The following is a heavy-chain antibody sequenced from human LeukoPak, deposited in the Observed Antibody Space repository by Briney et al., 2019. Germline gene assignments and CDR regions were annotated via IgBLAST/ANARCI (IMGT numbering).Heavy chain of an antibody. CDR3: ARDSGNNRFDP. J-gene: IGHJ5*02. CDR2: INPSGGST. V-gene: IGHV1-46*01. CDR1: GYTFTSYY. Sequence: ASVKVSCKASGYTFTSYYMHWVRQAPGQGLEWMGIINPSGGSTSYAQKFQGRVTMTRDMSTSTVYMELSSLRSEDTAVYYCARDSGNNRFDPWGQGTLVTVSS.